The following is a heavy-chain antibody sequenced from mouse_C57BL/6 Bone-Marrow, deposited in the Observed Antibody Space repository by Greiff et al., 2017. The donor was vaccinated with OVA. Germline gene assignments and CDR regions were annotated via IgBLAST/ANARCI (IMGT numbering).Heavy chain of an antibody. Sequence: VQLQESGPGLAKPSQTLSLTCSVTGYSITSDYWNWIRKFPGNKLEYMGYISYSGSTYYNPSLKSRISITRDTSNNKDYLQLNSETTEDTATYYCVRFPYYGSSYGYFDVWGTGTTVTVSS. CDR2: ISYSGST. CDR3: VRFPYYGSSYGYFDV. V-gene: IGHV3-8*01. D-gene: IGHD1-1*01. J-gene: IGHJ1*03. CDR1: GYSITSDY.